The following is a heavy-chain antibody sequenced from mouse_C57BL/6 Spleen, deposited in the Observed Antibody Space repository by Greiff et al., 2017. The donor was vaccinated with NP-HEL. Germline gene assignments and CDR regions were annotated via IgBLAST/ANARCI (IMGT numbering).Heavy chain of an antibody. CDR2: IYPRSGNT. V-gene: IGHV1-81*01. Sequence: QVQLKESGAELARPGASVKLSCKASGYTFTSYGISWVKQRTGQGLEWIGEIYPRSGNTYYNEKFKGKATLTADKSSSTAYMELRSLTSEDSAVYFCSRFITTVVATKCYAMDYWGQGTSVTVSS. J-gene: IGHJ4*01. CDR3: SRFITTVVATKCYAMDY. D-gene: IGHD1-1*01. CDR1: GYTFTSYG.